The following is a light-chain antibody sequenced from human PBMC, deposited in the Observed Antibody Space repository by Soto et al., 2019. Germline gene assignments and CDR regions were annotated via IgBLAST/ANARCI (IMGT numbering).Light chain of an antibody. V-gene: IGKV1-5*01. J-gene: IGKJ5*01. CDR3: QQFHSFPIT. CDR1: QSITIW. CDR2: DAS. Sequence: DIQMTQSPSTLSASAGDRVTITSRASQSITIWLAWYQQKPGKAPKLLIYDASTLESGVPSRFSGSGSGTEFTLTISSLQPDDFATYYCQQFHSFPITFGQGTRLEIK.